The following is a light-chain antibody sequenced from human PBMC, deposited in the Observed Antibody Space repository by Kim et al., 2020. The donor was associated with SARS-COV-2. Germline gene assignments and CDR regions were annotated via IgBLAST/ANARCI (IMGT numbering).Light chain of an antibody. CDR1: QSVSSNY. J-gene: IGKJ1*01. CDR3: QQYSSSPAT. V-gene: IGKV3-20*01. Sequence: SPGERATSSCRASQSVSSNYLAWYQQKPGQAPRLLIYGASSRATGIPDRFSGSGSGTDFTLTITRLEPEDFAVYYCQQYSSSPATFGQGTKVDIK. CDR2: GAS.